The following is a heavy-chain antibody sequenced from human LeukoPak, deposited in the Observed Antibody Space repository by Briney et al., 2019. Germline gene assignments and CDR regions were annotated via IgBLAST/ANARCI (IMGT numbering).Heavy chain of an antibody. V-gene: IGHV3-30*02. J-gene: IGHJ1*01. CDR3: AKVEYSSNIPQH. CDR2: IRYDGSNK. Sequence: QSGGSLRLSCAASGFTFSSYGMHWVRQAPGKGLEWVAFIRYDGSNKYYADSVKGRFTISRDNSKNTQYLQMNSLRAEDTALYYCAKVEYSSNIPQHWGQGTLVTVSS. D-gene: IGHD6-13*01. CDR1: GFTFSSYG.